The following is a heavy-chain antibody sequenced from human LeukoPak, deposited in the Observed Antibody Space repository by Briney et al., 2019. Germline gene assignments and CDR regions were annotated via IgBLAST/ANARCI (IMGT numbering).Heavy chain of an antibody. CDR2: INPNSGGT. Sequence: ASVKVSCKASGYTFTGYYMHWVRQAPGQGLEWMGWINPNSGGTNYAQKFQGRVTMTRDTSISTAYMELSRLRSDDTAGYYCARTDSSSWFDFDYWGQGTLVTVSS. CDR1: GYTFTGYY. CDR3: ARTDSSSWFDFDY. V-gene: IGHV1-2*02. D-gene: IGHD6-13*01. J-gene: IGHJ4*02.